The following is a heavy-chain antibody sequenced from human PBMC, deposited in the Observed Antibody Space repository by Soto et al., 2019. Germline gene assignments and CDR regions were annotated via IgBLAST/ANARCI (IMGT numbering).Heavy chain of an antibody. CDR3: ARGGVYNSNPETWFDT. Sequence: SETLSLTCAVSGYSISSGFYWGWIRQSPGRGLEWFGNIFHTGFTYYNPSLKSRVTISVDKSKNQISLELASVTAADTAVYYCARGGVYNSNPETWFDTWGQGTKVTVSS. V-gene: IGHV4-38-2*01. CDR2: IFHTGFT. D-gene: IGHD1-20*01. J-gene: IGHJ5*02. CDR1: GYSISSGFY.